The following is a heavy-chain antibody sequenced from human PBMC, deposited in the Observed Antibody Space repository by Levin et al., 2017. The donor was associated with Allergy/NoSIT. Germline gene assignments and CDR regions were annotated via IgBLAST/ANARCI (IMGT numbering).Heavy chain of an antibody. CDR2: IKPDGNEK. CDR1: GFTFSNYW. D-gene: IGHD2-8*01. Sequence: PGGSLRLSCAASGFTFSNYWMYWVRQAPGKGLEWVANIKPDGNEKSYMDSVKGRFTISRDNAKNSLYLQMNSLRVEDTAMYYCARDNEFVTNGIHYDSGDSWGQGTLVTVSS. V-gene: IGHV3-7*01. J-gene: IGHJ4*02. CDR3: ARDNEFVTNGIHYDSGDS.